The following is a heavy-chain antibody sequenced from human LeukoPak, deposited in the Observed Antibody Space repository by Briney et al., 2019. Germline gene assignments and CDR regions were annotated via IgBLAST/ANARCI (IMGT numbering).Heavy chain of an antibody. V-gene: IGHV4-59*08. D-gene: IGHD3-10*01. CDR2: IYYSGST. J-gene: IGHJ4*02. CDR1: GGSISSYY. Sequence: SETLSLTCTVSGGSISSYYWSWIRQPPGKGLEWIGYIYYSGSTNYNPSLKSRVTISVDTSKNQFSLKLSSVTAADTAVYYCARLGPLGGNYGSGSYYTLDYWGQGTLVTVSS. CDR3: ARLGPLGGNYGSGSYYTLDY.